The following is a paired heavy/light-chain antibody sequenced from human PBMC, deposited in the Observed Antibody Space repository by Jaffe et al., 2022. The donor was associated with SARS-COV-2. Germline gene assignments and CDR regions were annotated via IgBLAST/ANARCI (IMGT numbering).Light chain of an antibody. Sequence: SYELTQPLSVSVALGQTARITCGGNNIGSKNVHWYQQKPGQAPVLVIYRNTNRPSGIPERFSGSNSGNTATLTISRAQAGDEADYYCQVWDSSAVVFGRGTKLTVL. J-gene: IGLJ3*02. CDR2: RNT. CDR1: NIGSKN. V-gene: IGLV3-9*01. CDR3: QVWDSSAVV.
Heavy chain of an antibody. CDR2: ISSSSSYI. V-gene: IGHV3-21*01. J-gene: IGHJ4*02. Sequence: EVQLVESGGGLVKPGGSLRLSCAASGFDFSYCSMNWVRQAPGKGLEWVSSISSSSSYIYYADSVKGRFTISRDNAKNSLYLQMNSLRVEDTAMYYCARDPRPTSDYEKDYWGQGTLVTVSS. CDR3: ARDPRPTSDYEKDY. CDR1: GFDFSYCS. D-gene: IGHD5-12*01.